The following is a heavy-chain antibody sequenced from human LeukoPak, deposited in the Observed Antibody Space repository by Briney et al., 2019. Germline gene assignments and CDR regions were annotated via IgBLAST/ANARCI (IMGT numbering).Heavy chain of an antibody. CDR3: ARGGPNSSGWTLDY. Sequence: ASVKVSCKASGYTFTNYAIHWVRQAPGQRLEWMGWFNSDKSNTEYSQKFQGRVIITRDTSASTAYMELSSLRPEDTAVFFCARGGPNSSGWTLDYWGQGTLVTVSS. CDR1: GYTFTNYA. J-gene: IGHJ4*02. V-gene: IGHV1-3*01. D-gene: IGHD6-19*01. CDR2: FNSDKSNT.